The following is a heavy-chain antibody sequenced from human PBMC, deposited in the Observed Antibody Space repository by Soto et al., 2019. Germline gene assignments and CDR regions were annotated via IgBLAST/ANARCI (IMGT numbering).Heavy chain of an antibody. CDR2: IYYSGST. V-gene: IGHV4-39*01. D-gene: IGHD3-22*01. CDR1: GGSISSSSYY. CDR3: ARLTPSHYYDSSGYYYYFDY. Sequence: SETLSLTCTVSGGSISSSSYYRGWIRQPPGKGLEWIGSIYYSGSTYYNPSLKSRVTISVDTSKNQFSLKLSSVTAADTAVYYCARLTPSHYYDSSGYYYYFDYWGQGTLVTVSS. J-gene: IGHJ4*02.